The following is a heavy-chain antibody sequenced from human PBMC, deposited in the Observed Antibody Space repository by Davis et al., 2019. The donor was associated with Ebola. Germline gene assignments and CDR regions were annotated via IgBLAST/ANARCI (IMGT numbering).Heavy chain of an antibody. Sequence: AASVKVSCKASGGTFSSDGISWVRQAPGQGLEWIGRIIPIVGIANYAPKFQGRVTITADKSTSTANMEVNSLRSEDTAVYYCARGGTWNLDYGMDVWGQGTTVTVSS. CDR2: IIPIVGIA. CDR3: ARGGTWNLDYGMDV. J-gene: IGHJ6*02. D-gene: IGHD1-1*01. CDR1: GGTFSSDG. V-gene: IGHV1-69*04.